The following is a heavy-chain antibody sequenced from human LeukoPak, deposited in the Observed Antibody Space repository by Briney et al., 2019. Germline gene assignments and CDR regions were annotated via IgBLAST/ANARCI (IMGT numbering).Heavy chain of an antibody. Sequence: PSETLSLTCAVYGGSFSDNFWSWIRQPPGKGLEWIGEINHSGSTNYNPSLKTRLTISVDTSKNQFSLKLSSVPAADTAVYYCARAASSVDYSGSYSPFDYWGQGTLVTVSS. V-gene: IGHV4-34*01. CDR1: GGSFSDNF. J-gene: IGHJ4*02. CDR2: INHSGST. CDR3: ARAASSVDYSGSYSPFDY. D-gene: IGHD1-26*01.